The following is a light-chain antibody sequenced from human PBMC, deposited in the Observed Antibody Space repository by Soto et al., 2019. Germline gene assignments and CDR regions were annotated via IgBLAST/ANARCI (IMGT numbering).Light chain of an antibody. J-gene: IGKJ1*01. CDR3: QQSYSTPPT. V-gene: IGKV1-39*01. CDR2: GAS. CDR1: QSITSN. Sequence: DIQMTQSPSSLSASVGDRVTITCRASQSITSNLNWYQQEPGKAPKLLIYGASSLQSGVPSRFSGSGSGTDFTLTISSPQPEDFATYYCQQSYSTPPTFGQGTKVDIK.